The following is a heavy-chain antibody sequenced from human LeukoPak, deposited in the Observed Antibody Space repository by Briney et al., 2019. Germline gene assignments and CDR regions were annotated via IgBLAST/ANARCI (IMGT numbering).Heavy chain of an antibody. CDR1: GFTFSIYA. D-gene: IGHD3-22*01. V-gene: IGHV3-23*01. J-gene: IGHJ4*02. Sequence: PGGSLRLSCAASGFTFSIYAMSWVRQAPGKGLEGVSAISGSGGSTYYADSVKGRFTISRDNSKNTLYLQMNSLRAEDTAVYYCATFDYYDSXXXSDYWGQGTLVTVSS. CDR3: ATFDYYDSXXXSDY. CDR2: ISGSGGST.